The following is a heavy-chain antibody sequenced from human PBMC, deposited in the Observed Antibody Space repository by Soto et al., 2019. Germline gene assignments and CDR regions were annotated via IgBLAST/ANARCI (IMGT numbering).Heavy chain of an antibody. CDR1: GFSLSPSGEA. Sequence: QITLKESGPPLVQPTQTLTLTCTFSGFSLSPSGEAVGWIRQPPGKALEWLALIYWNGIERYSPSLKSRLTITKDTSKTQVVLTMTNMDPVDTATYYCAHGDPLDFHFWGQGTLVTVSP. J-gene: IGHJ4*02. V-gene: IGHV2-5*01. CDR3: AHGDPLDFHF. D-gene: IGHD3-10*01. CDR2: IYWNGIE.